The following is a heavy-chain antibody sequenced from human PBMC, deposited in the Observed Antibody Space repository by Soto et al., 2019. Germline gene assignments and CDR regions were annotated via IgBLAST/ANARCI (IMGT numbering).Heavy chain of an antibody. D-gene: IGHD4-17*01. CDR3: ANLSKRTTVNTPGVYNWFDP. J-gene: IGHJ5*02. CDR2: IYWDDDK. Sequence: GSGPTLVNPTQTLTLTCTFSGFSLSTSGVGVGWIRQPPGKALEWLALIYWDDDKRYSPSLKSRLTITKDTSKNQVVLTMTNMDPVDTATYYCANLSKRTTVNTPGVYNWFDPWGQGTLVTVSS. CDR1: GFSLSTSGVG. V-gene: IGHV2-5*02.